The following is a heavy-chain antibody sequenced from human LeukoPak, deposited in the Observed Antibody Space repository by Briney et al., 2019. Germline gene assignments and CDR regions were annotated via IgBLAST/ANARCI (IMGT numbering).Heavy chain of an antibody. CDR1: GGSISSGDYY. Sequence: SETLSLTRTVSGGSISSGDYYWSWIRQPPGKGLEWIGYIYYSGSTYYNPSLKSRVTIPVDTSKNQFSLKLSSVTAADTAVYYCARRGSPNEGNYWGQGTLVTVSS. J-gene: IGHJ4*02. CDR2: IYYSGST. CDR3: ARRGSPNEGNY. V-gene: IGHV4-30-4*01. D-gene: IGHD1-1*01.